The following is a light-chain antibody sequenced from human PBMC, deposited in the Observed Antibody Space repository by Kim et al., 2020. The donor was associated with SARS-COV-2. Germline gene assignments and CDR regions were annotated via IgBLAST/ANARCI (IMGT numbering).Light chain of an antibody. CDR1: GSSVGYYNS. J-gene: IGLJ1*01. CDR2: DVS. CDR3: SSHTTSSTYV. V-gene: IGLV2-14*03. Sequence: GQSYTTSCTGTGSSVGYYNSFAWYQQHPGKAPKLMMYDVSERASGVSNRFSGSQSGNTASLTISGLRAEDEADYYCSSHTTSSTYVFGSGTKVTVL.